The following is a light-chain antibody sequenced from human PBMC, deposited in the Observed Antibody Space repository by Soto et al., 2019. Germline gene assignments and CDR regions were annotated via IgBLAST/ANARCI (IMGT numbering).Light chain of an antibody. Sequence: DIQMTQSPSTLSASVGDRVTITCRASQSILTWLAWYQQKPGKAPKLLIYDASNLQSGVPSRFSGSGSETDFTLTISSLQPEDFATYSCQQSYNTTWTFGQGTKVDI. V-gene: IGKV1-39*01. J-gene: IGKJ1*01. CDR1: QSILTW. CDR3: QQSYNTTWT. CDR2: DAS.